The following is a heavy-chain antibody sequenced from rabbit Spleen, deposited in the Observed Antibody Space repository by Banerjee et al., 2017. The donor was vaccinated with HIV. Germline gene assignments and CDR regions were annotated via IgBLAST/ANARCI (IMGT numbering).Heavy chain of an antibody. CDR1: GFSFSDRDV. J-gene: IGHJ4*01. D-gene: IGHD1-1*01. CDR2: INASTGKP. CDR3: ARDLVGVIGWNFYL. V-gene: IGHV1S45*01. Sequence: ELVESGGGLVQPEGSLTLTCKASGFSFSDRDVMCWVRQAPGKGLEWIACINASTGKPVYATWASGRFTISRTSSTTVTLRMTSLTAADRATYFCARDLVGVIGWNFYLWGQGTLVTVS.